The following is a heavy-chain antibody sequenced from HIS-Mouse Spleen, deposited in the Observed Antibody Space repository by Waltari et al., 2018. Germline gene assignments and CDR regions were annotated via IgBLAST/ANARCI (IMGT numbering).Heavy chain of an antibody. J-gene: IGHJ4*02. V-gene: IGHV3-33*01. CDR3: ARDLVQTGEGY. D-gene: IGHD7-27*01. CDR2: IWYDGSNK. Sequence: QVQLVESGGGVVQPGRSLRLSCAASGFTVRSYVMHWARQAPGKGLEWVAVIWYDGSNKYYADSVKGRFTISRDNSKNTLYLQMNSLRAEDTAVYYCARDLVQTGEGYWGQGTLVTVSS. CDR1: GFTVRSYV.